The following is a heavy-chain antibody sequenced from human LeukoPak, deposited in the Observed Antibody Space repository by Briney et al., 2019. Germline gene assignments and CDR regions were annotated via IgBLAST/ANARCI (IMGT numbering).Heavy chain of an antibody. J-gene: IGHJ3*02. Sequence: PSETLSLTCAVYGGSFSGYYWSWIRQPPGKGLEWIGEINHSGSTNYNPSLKSRVTISVDTSKNQFSLKLSSVTAADTAVYYCARHPITGTTYAFDIWGQGTMVTVSS. CDR2: INHSGST. CDR3: ARHPITGTTYAFDI. D-gene: IGHD1-7*01. V-gene: IGHV4-34*01. CDR1: GGSFSGYY.